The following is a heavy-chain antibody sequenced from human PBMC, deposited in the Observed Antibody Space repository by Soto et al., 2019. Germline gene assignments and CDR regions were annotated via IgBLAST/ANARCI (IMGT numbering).Heavy chain of an antibody. CDR1: GGSISSSRYY. CDR2: IYYSGSN. CDR3: ASSEFH. J-gene: IGHJ4*02. Sequence: QLQLQESGPGLVKPSETLSLTCTVSGGSISSSRYYWGWIRQPPGKGLEWIGNIYYSGSNYYNPSQKKRLPISKDTSKNKFSLKKPEVTAADTAVYYCASSEFHWGQGTLVTVSS. V-gene: IGHV4-39*01. D-gene: IGHD3-10*01.